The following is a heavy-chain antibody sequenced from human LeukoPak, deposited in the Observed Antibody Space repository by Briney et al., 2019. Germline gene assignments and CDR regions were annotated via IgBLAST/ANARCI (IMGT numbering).Heavy chain of an antibody. D-gene: IGHD3-3*01. CDR1: GYTFTSYY. J-gene: IGHJ5*02. CDR2: INPSGGST. CDR3: ARDDRITIFGVVIISGFDP. Sequence: ASVNVSCKASGYTFTSYYMHWVRQAPGQGLEWMGIINPSGGSTSYAQKFQGRVTMTRDTSTSTVYVELSSLRSEDTAVYYCARDDRITIFGVVIISGFDPWGQGTLVTVSS. V-gene: IGHV1-46*01.